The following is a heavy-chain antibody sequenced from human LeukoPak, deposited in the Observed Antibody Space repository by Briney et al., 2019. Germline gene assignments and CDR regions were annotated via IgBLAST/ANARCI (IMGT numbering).Heavy chain of an antibody. CDR3: AKDIQGAYYYDSSGYYGPYFDY. V-gene: IGHV3-30*18. Sequence: GGSLRLSCAASGFTFSSYGMHWVRQAPGKGLEWVAVISYDGSNKYYADSVKGRFTISRDNSKNTLYLQMNSLRAEDTAVYYCAKDIQGAYYYDSSGYYGPYFDYWGQGTLVTVSS. J-gene: IGHJ4*02. CDR2: ISYDGSNK. CDR1: GFTFSSYG. D-gene: IGHD3-22*01.